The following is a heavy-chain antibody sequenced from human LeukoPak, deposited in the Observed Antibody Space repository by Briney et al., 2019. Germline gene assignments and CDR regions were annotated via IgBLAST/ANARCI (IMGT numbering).Heavy chain of an antibody. CDR2: VYPGDSDT. J-gene: IGHJ5*02. Sequence: GESLKISCKGSGYTFTNYWIAWVRQVPGKGLELMGIVYPGDSDTRYSPSFQGQVTISVDKSISTAYLQWSSLKASDTAMYYCARRRLPGGRVTGYFDPWGQGTPVTVSS. CDR3: ARRRLPGGRVTGYFDP. V-gene: IGHV5-51*01. D-gene: IGHD1-26*01. CDR1: GYTFTNYW.